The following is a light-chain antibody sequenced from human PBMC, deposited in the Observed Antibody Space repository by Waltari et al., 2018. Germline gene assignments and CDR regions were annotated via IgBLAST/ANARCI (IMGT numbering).Light chain of an antibody. J-gene: IGLJ2*01. CDR2: GKN. CDR3: NSRDSSGNHVL. CDR1: SLRSYY. V-gene: IGLV3-19*01. Sequence: SSELTQDPAVSAALGQTVRITCQGDSLRSYYASWYQQKPGQAPVLVIYGKNNRPSGIPDRISGSTSGNTASLTISGAQAEDEADYYCNSRDSSGNHVLFGGGTKLTVL.